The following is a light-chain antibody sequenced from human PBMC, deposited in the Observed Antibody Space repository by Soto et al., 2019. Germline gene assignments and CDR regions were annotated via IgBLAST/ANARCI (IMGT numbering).Light chain of an antibody. CDR3: QQYSSSPYT. J-gene: IGKJ2*01. V-gene: IGKV3-20*01. CDR1: QSVSSTY. CDR2: AAS. Sequence: EIVLTQSPGTLSLSPGERVTLSCRASQSVSSTYLAWYQQKPGQAPRLLIYAASSRATGVPGRFSGSGSGTDFTLTISRLEPEYFAVYFCQQYSSSPYTFGQGTKLETK.